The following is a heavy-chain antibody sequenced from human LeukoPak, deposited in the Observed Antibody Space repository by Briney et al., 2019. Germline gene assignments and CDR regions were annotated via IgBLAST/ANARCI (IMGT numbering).Heavy chain of an antibody. J-gene: IGHJ4*02. CDR1: GFSFGDYG. D-gene: IGHD3-10*01. V-gene: IGHV3-43*02. Sequence: SGGSLRLSCAASGFSFGDYGMHWVRQARAKGLEWVSVISGDGSSRYYTDSVKGRFTISRDDSKNSLYLQMNRLRTEDTALCYCAKDTVAYVSGTSYIGNYFDYWGQGALVTVSS. CDR2: ISGDGSSR. CDR3: AKDTVAYVSGTSYIGNYFDY.